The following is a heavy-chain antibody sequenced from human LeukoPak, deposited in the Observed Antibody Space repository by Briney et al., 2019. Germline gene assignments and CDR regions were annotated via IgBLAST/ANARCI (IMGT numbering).Heavy chain of an antibody. CDR1: GFIFSHHG. CDR3: ARDAQRGFDYSSSLKN. D-gene: IGHD4-11*01. J-gene: IGHJ4*01. V-gene: IGHV3-33*01. Sequence: GGSLRLSCSASGFIFSHHGMHWVRQAPGKGLEWVAVIWSDATNRFYADSVKGRFTISRDNSQNTVFLQMNSLRLKDTAIYYCARDAQRGFDYSSSLKNWGQGTLVTVSS. CDR2: IWSDATNR.